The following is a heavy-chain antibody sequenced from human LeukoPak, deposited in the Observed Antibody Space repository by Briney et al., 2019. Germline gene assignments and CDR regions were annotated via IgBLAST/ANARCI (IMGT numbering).Heavy chain of an antibody. V-gene: IGHV3-11*01. CDR3: ARAGQQLSLLLFFD. CDR1: GFTFNDYY. J-gene: IGHJ4*02. D-gene: IGHD6-13*01. Sequence: GGSLRLSCAASGFTFNDYYMSWVRQAPGKGLEWVSYISGNGITIYYADSMKGRFTISRDNAKNPLYLQMNSLRAEDTAVYYCARAGQQLSLLLFFDWGQGTLVTVSS. CDR2: ISGNGITI.